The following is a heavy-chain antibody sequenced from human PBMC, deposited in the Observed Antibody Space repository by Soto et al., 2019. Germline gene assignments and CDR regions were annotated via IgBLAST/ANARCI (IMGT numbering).Heavy chain of an antibody. CDR3: ARSREGGSGSLSGP. CDR1: GGSISSYY. V-gene: IGHV4-59*01. D-gene: IGHD3-10*01. J-gene: IGHJ5*02. CDR2: IHYSGST. Sequence: SETLSLTCTVSGGSISSYYWSWIRQPPGKGLEWTGYIHYSGSTTYNPSLKSRVTISVDASKKHFSLKLTSVTAADTAVYYCARSREGGSGSLSGPWGQGTQVAVSS.